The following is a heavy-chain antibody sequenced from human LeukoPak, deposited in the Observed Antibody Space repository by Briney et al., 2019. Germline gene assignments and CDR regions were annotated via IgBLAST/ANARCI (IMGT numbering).Heavy chain of an antibody. CDR2: IYYSGST. CDR1: GGSISSSSYY. J-gene: IGHJ4*02. CDR3: ASMSIVGATGVVDY. V-gene: IGHV4-39*01. Sequence: SETLSLTCTVSGGSISSSSYYWGWIRQPPGKGLERTGSIYYSGSTSDNPSLKSRVTISVDTSKNQFSLKLSSVTAADTAVYYCASMSIVGATGVVDYWGQGTLVTVSS. D-gene: IGHD1-26*01.